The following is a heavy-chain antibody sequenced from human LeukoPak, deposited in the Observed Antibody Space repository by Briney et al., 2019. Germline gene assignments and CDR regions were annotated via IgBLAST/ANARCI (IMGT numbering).Heavy chain of an antibody. CDR2: IYTSGST. J-gene: IGHJ2*01. Sequence: SQTLSLTCTVSGGSISSGGYYWSWIRQPAGKGLEWIGRIYTSGSTNYNPSLKSRVTISVDTSTNQFSLKLSSVTAADTAMYYCARAPPGGGYWFFDLWGRGTLVTVSS. CDR1: GGSISSGGYY. V-gene: IGHV4-61*02. D-gene: IGHD2-8*02. CDR3: ARAPPGGGYWFFDL.